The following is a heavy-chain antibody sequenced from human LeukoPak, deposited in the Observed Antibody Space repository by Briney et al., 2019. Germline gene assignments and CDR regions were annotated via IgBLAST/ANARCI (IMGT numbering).Heavy chain of an antibody. J-gene: IGHJ4*02. D-gene: IGHD3-3*01. Sequence: SETLSLTCTVSGGSISSYYWSWIRQPPGKGLECIGYIYYSGSTNYNPSLKSRVTISVDTSKNQFSLKLSSVTAADTAVYYCAREAQGFWSGYFDYWGQGTLVTVSS. CDR2: IYYSGST. V-gene: IGHV4-59*01. CDR3: AREAQGFWSGYFDY. CDR1: GGSISSYY.